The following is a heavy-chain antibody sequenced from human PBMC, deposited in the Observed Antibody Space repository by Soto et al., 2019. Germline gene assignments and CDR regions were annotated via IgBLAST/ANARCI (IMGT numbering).Heavy chain of an antibody. CDR1: GFPFNTYA. Sequence: GGSLRLSCEASGFPFNTYARTWFRQLPGMGLEWVSTTSIGGNTDFAESVRGRFSVSRDNSKNTLYLQMTNLRAEDAAIYFCAKDLRPGLVVPTKSEFDPWGQGTRVTVSS. CDR3: AKDLRPGLVVPTKSEFDP. V-gene: IGHV3-23*01. J-gene: IGHJ5*02. D-gene: IGHD3-10*01. CDR2: TSIGGNT.